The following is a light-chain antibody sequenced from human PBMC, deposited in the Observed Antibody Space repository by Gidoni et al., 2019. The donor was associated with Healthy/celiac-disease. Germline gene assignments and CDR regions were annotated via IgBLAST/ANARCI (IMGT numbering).Light chain of an antibody. CDR1: NIGSKS. CDR2: DDS. V-gene: IGLV3-21*02. CDR3: QVWDSSSDHPVV. Sequence: SYVLTQPPSASVAPGQTARVTCGGNNIGSKSVHWYQQKPGQAPVLVVYDDSDGPSGIPERFSGSNAGNTATLTISRVGAGDEADYYCQVWDSSSDHPVVFGGGTKLTVL. J-gene: IGLJ2*01.